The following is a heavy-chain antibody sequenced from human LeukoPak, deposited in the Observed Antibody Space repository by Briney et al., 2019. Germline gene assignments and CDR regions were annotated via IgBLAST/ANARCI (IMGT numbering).Heavy chain of an antibody. J-gene: IGHJ5*02. CDR1: GGTFSNYV. V-gene: IGHV1-69*13. Sequence: SVKVSCKASGGTFSNYVISWVRQAPGQGLEWMGGIISIFGTANYAQKFQGRVTITADESTSTAYMELSSLRSEDTAVYYCARDLAYYYDSSGYSPQGNWFDPWGQGTLVTVSS. CDR2: IISIFGTA. D-gene: IGHD3-22*01. CDR3: ARDLAYYYDSSGYSPQGNWFDP.